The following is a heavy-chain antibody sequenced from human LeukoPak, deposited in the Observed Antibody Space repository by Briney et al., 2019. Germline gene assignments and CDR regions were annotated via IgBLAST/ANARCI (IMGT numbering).Heavy chain of an antibody. Sequence: PGGSLRLSCAASGFTFSSYAMHWVRQAPGKGLEWVAVISYDGSNKYYADSVKGRFTISRDNSKNTLYLQMNSLRAEDTAVYYCAREGSGIAARPIDYWGQGTLVTVSS. CDR1: GFTFSSYA. J-gene: IGHJ4*02. CDR2: ISYDGSNK. V-gene: IGHV3-30*04. CDR3: AREGSGIAARPIDY. D-gene: IGHD6-6*01.